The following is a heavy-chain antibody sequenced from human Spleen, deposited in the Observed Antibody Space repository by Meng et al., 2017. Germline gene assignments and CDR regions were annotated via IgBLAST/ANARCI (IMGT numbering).Heavy chain of an antibody. Sequence: GSLRLSCAVSGGSISSRNWWSWVRQPPGKGLEWIGEIYHSGSTNYNPSLKSRVTISVDKSKNQFSLKLSSVTAADTAVYYCARCGYSYGYRSYYFDYWGQGTLVTVSS. CDR1: GGSISSRNW. CDR2: IYHSGST. D-gene: IGHD5-18*01. CDR3: ARCGYSYGYRSYYFDY. V-gene: IGHV4-4*02. J-gene: IGHJ4*02.